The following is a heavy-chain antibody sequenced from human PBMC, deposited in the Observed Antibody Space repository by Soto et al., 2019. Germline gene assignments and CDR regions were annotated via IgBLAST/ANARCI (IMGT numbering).Heavy chain of an antibody. V-gene: IGHV3-66*01. J-gene: IGHJ6*02. D-gene: IGHD5-18*01. CDR2: IYSGGST. Sequence: PGGSLRLSCAASGFTVISNYMRWGRQAPGKGLEWVSVIYSGGSTYYADSVKGRFTISRDNSKNTLYLQMNSLRAEDTAVYYCARRLRRGYSYGWTPDPYYSSGIAVWGQGTTVTVSS. CDR1: GFTVISNY. CDR3: ARRLRRGYSYGWTPDPYYSSGIAV.